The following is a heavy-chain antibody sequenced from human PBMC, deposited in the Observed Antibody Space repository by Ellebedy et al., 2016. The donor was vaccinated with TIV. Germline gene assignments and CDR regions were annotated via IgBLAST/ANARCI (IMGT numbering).Heavy chain of an antibody. Sequence: GESLKISXAASGFSFRDYWMHWVRQAPGEGLVWLSRIDTGGSTIDYADSVKGRFTISRDNAKNLLYLQMNSLRAEDTATYYCTRDIVCYQFDTWGQGTLVTVSS. CDR1: GFSFRDYW. D-gene: IGHD2-8*01. J-gene: IGHJ5*02. V-gene: IGHV3-74*01. CDR2: IDTGGSTI. CDR3: TRDIVCYQFDT.